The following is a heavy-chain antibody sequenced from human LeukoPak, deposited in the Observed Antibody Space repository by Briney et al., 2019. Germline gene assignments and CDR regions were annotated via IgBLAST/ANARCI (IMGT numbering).Heavy chain of an antibody. CDR1: GFTFSSYA. V-gene: IGHV3-23*01. J-gene: IGHJ4*02. CDR2: ISGSGGST. D-gene: IGHD3-10*01. CDR3: AKGRTYYGSGSSDY. Sequence: PGGSLRLSCAASGFTFSSYAMSWVRQAPGKGLEWVSAISGSGGSTYYADSVKGRFTISRDNSKNTLYLQMNSLRAEDTAVYYCAKGRTYYGSGSSDYWGQGTLVTVSS.